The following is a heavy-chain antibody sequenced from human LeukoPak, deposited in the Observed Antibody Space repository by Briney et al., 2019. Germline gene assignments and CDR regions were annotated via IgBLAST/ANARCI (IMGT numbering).Heavy chain of an antibody. CDR1: GFTVSSNY. Sequence: GGSLRLSCAASGFTVSSNYMSWARQAPGKGLEWVSLIYSGGSTSYADSVKGRFTFSRDNSKNTLYLQMNSLRAEDTAVYYCARDRVNWNDVGGLFDYWGKGTLVSVST. CDR2: IYSGGST. D-gene: IGHD1-1*01. V-gene: IGHV3-53*01. J-gene: IGHJ4*02. CDR3: ARDRVNWNDVGGLFDY.